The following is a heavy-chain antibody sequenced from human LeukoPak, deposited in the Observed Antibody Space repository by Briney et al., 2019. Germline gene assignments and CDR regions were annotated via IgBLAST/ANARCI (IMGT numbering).Heavy chain of an antibody. D-gene: IGHD2-15*01. V-gene: IGHV3-53*01. CDR2: IYRGGST. Sequence: PGGSLRLSCAASGFTFDDYGMSWVRQAPGKGLEWVSVIYRGGSTYYADSVKGRFTISRDNSKNTLFLQMNSLRVEDTAVYYCARDPRESSLYAFDIWGQGTMVTVSS. J-gene: IGHJ3*02. CDR1: GFTFDDYG. CDR3: ARDPRESSLYAFDI.